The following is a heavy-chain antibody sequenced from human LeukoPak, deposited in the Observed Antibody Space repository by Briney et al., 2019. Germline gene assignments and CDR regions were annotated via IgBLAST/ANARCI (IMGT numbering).Heavy chain of an antibody. D-gene: IGHD6-13*01. CDR2: INHSGST. V-gene: IGHV4-34*01. J-gene: IGHJ5*02. CDR1: GGSFSGYY. Sequence: SETLSLTCAVYGGSFSGYYWSWIRQPPGKGLEWIGEINHSGSTNYNPSLKSRVTISVDTSKSQFSLKLSSVTAADTAVYYCARGGYGKYNWFDPWGQGTLVTVSS. CDR3: ARGGYGKYNWFDP.